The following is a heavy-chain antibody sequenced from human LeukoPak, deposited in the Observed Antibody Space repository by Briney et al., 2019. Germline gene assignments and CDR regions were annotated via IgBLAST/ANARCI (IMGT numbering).Heavy chain of an antibody. V-gene: IGHV4-39*07. CDR1: GGSISSSSYY. D-gene: IGHD5-12*01. Sequence: SETLSLTCTVSGGSISSSSYYWSWIRQPPGKGLEWIGEINHSGSTNYNPSLKSRVTISVDTSKNQFSLKLSSVTAADTAVYYCARGLDIRGFDYWGQGTLVTVSS. CDR3: ARGLDIRGFDY. CDR2: INHSGST. J-gene: IGHJ4*02.